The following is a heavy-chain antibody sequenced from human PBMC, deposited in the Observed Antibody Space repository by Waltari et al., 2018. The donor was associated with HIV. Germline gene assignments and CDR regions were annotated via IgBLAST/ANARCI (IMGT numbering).Heavy chain of an antibody. Sequence: HVQLLQSGPGLVTSSQTLSITCSISWDSVSSDSAEWNWIRLSPSGRLEWLGRTYHRSKWFQLYAPSVRGRIRVDVDTSVNHFSLHLDSVTPDDTAVYYCARDSNGLDYWGQGTVVTVSS. CDR2: TYHRSKWFQ. V-gene: IGHV6-1*02. D-gene: IGHD4-4*01. J-gene: IGHJ4*02. CDR3: ARDSNGLDY. CDR1: WDSVSSDSAE.